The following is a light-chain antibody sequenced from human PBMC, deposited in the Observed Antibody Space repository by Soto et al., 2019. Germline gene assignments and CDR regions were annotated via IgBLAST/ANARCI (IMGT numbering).Light chain of an antibody. Sequence: DIQMTQSPSSLSASVGDRVTITCRASQSVNNYLNWYQQRPGKAPKLLIFAASHLQSGVPSRFSGSGSGTYFTLTVSSLQPEDFATYFCQQSYNTPWTFGQGTKVDIK. CDR1: QSVNNY. CDR3: QQSYNTPWT. J-gene: IGKJ1*01. V-gene: IGKV1-39*01. CDR2: AAS.